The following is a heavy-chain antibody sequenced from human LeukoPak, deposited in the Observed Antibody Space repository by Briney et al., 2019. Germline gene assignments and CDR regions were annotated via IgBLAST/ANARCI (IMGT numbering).Heavy chain of an antibody. CDR2: IRYDGSNK. D-gene: IGHD6-19*01. J-gene: IGHJ4*02. CDR1: GFTFSSYG. CDR3: ARMSLYSSGWLDY. V-gene: IGHV3-30*02. Sequence: GGSLRLSCAASGFTFSSYGMHWVRQAPGKGLEWVAFIRYDGSNKYYADSVKGRFTISRDNSKNTLYLQMNSLRAEDTAVYYCARMSLYSSGWLDYWGQGTLVTVSS.